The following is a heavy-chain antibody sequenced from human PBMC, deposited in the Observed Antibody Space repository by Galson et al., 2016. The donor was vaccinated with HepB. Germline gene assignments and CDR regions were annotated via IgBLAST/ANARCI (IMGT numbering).Heavy chain of an antibody. J-gene: IGHJ3*02. V-gene: IGHV4-31*03. CDR3: ARDMDGSTGWADAFDI. CDR1: GGSISSGGYY. D-gene: IGHD1-14*01. CDR2: IYYSATT. Sequence: TLSLTCTVSGGSISSGGYYWSWIRQHPGKGLEWIGYIYYSATTYYSPSLKSRVTISIDTSKDQFSLKLNSVTAADTAVYYCARDMDGSTGWADAFDIWGQGTLVTVSS.